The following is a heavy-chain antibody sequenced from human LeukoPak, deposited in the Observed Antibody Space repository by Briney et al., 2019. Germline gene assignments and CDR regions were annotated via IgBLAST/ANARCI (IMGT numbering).Heavy chain of an antibody. Sequence: SQTLSLTCTVSGGSISSGNYYWSWIRQPAGKGLEWIGRIYTSGSTNYNPSLKSRVTMSVDTSKNQFSLKLSSVTAADTAVYYCARGPGFGVLGWFDPWGQGTLVTVSS. D-gene: IGHD3-10*01. J-gene: IGHJ5*02. CDR1: GGSISSGNYY. CDR3: ARGPGFGVLGWFDP. CDR2: IYTSGST. V-gene: IGHV4-61*02.